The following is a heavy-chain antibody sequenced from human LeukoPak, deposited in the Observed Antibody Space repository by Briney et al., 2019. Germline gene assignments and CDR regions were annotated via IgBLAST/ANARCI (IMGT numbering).Heavy chain of an antibody. D-gene: IGHD5-18*01. J-gene: IGHJ4*02. CDR2: IVVGSGNT. V-gene: IGHV1-58*02. Sequence: SVKVSCKASGFTFTSSAMQWVRQARGQRLEWIGWIVVGSGNTNYAQKFQERVTITRDMSTSTAYMELSSLRSEVTAVYYCALHRDTPPARVVEDYWGQGTLVTVSS. CDR3: ALHRDTPPARVVEDY. CDR1: GFTFTSSA.